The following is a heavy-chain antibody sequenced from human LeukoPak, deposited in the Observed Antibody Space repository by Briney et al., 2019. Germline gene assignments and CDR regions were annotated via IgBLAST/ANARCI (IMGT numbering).Heavy chain of an antibody. Sequence: KPGGSLRLSCAASGFIFSSYGMHWVRQAPGKGLEWVAFIRYDGTNKYYADSVKGRFTISRDNSKNMIYLEMSSLKAEDTAVYYCAKERSLEIAVAGTIFDYWGQGTLVTVSS. CDR1: GFIFSSYG. CDR2: IRYDGTNK. D-gene: IGHD6-19*01. CDR3: AKERSLEIAVAGTIFDY. J-gene: IGHJ4*02. V-gene: IGHV3-30*02.